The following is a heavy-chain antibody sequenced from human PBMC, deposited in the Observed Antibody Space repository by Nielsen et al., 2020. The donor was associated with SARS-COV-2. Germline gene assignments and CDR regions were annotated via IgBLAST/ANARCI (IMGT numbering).Heavy chain of an antibody. CDR2: INPDGTEK. CDR1: GFTFSSYI. J-gene: IGHJ5*02. Sequence: GGSLRPSCAASGFTFSSYIMYWVRQAPGKGLEWVANINPDGTEKNYVDSVKGRFTISRDNAKNSLSLQMSTLRVEDTAVYYCARVDSTRVFAILHWFDPWGQGTLVTVSS. D-gene: IGHD2-21*01. V-gene: IGHV3-7*03. CDR3: ARVDSTRVFAILHWFDP.